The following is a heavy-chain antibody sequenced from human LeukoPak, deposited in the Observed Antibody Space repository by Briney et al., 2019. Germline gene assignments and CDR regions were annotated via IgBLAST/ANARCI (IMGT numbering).Heavy chain of an antibody. CDR1: GGSFSDYY. J-gene: IGHJ5*02. Sequence: SETLSLTCVVYGGSFSDYYWSWIRQPPGKGLEWIGEINHSGSTNYNPSLKSRVTISVDTSKNQFSLKLSSVTAADTAVYYCARVRYCSGGSCYNWFDPWGQGTLVTVSS. V-gene: IGHV4-34*01. CDR3: ARVRYCSGGSCYNWFDP. CDR2: INHSGST. D-gene: IGHD2-15*01.